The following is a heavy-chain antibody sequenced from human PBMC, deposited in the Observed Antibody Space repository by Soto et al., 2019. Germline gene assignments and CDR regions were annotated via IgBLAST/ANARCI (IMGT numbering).Heavy chain of an antibody. D-gene: IGHD2-15*01. CDR2: IHPSGDT. CDR3: VRGYCTTSPCSGDFQF. V-gene: IGHV1-46*01. CDR1: GYKFTTYF. J-gene: IGHJ1*01. Sequence: ASVKVSCKASGYKFTTYFIHWVRQAPEQGLEWMGMIHPSGDTGYAQKFRRRVTMTIDTSTTTAYMELRNLTSEDTAVYFSVRGYCTTSPCSGDFQFWGQGTLVTSPQ.